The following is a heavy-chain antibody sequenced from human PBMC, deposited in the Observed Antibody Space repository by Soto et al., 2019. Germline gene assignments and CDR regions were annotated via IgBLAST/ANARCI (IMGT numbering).Heavy chain of an antibody. V-gene: IGHV6-1*01. D-gene: IGHD6-19*01. J-gene: IGHJ4*02. CDR3: ARLGWYEGFDY. Sequence: SQTLSLTCAISGDGGARNSAAGNWIRQSPSRGLEWLGRTYYRSKWYNDYAVSVKSRITINPDTSKNQFSLQLNSVTPEDTAVYYCARLGWYEGFDYWGQGTLVTVSS. CDR1: GDGGARNSAA. CDR2: TYYRSKWYN.